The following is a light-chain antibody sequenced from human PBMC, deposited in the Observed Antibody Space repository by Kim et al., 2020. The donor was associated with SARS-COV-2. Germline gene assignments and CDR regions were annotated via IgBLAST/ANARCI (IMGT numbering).Light chain of an antibody. CDR2: QTS. CDR1: LTLPGS. Sequence: SASVGTTVTFPGRANLTLPGSLAWYQPKPGKAPTLLIYQTSTLLSAVPSRFSGSGSGTEFTLHHSSPQPDDFALYYCQQYNGASYSFGQGNELYI. CDR3: QQYNGASYS. J-gene: IGKJ2*01. V-gene: IGKV1-5*03.